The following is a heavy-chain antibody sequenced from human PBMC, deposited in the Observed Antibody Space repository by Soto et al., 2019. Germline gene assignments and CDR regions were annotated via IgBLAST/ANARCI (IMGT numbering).Heavy chain of an antibody. CDR2: ISSSGTTV. CDR1: GFTFRDYY. V-gene: IGHV3-11*01. D-gene: IGHD2-15*01. Sequence: GSPRLSCAASGFTFRDYYMSWIRQAPGKGLEWVSYISSSGTTVYYADSVKGRFTISRDNAKNSLYLQMNSLRAEDTAVYYCARDERGIPRIDYWGQGILVTVSS. CDR3: ARDERGIPRIDY. J-gene: IGHJ4*02.